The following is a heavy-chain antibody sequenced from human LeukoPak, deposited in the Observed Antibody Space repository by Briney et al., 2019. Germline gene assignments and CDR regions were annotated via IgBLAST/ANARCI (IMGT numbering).Heavy chain of an antibody. D-gene: IGHD5-12*01. Sequence: GASVKVSCKASGGTFSSYAISWVRQAPGQGLEWMGGIIPIFGTANYAQKFQGRVTITTDESTSTAYMELSSLRPEDTAVYYCARVGGYDTFNWFDPWGQGTLVTVSS. CDR1: GGTFSSYA. J-gene: IGHJ5*02. CDR3: ARVGGYDTFNWFDP. CDR2: IIPIFGTA. V-gene: IGHV1-69*05.